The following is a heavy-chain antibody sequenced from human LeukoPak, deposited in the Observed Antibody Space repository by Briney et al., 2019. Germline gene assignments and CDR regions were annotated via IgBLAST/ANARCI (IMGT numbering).Heavy chain of an antibody. Sequence: ASVKVSCKASGYTFTSYAMNWVRQAAGQGREWMGWINTNTGNPTYAQGFTGRFVFSLDTSVSTTYLQISSLKAEDTAVYYCARAYQRLGELSLPDYWGQGTLVTVSS. CDR2: INTNTGNP. J-gene: IGHJ4*02. CDR1: GYTFTSYA. CDR3: ARAYQRLGELSLPDY. D-gene: IGHD3-16*02. V-gene: IGHV7-4-1*02.